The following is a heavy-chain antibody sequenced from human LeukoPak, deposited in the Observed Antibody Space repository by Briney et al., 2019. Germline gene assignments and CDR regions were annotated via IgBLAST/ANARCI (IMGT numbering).Heavy chain of an antibody. J-gene: IGHJ4*02. CDR2: INPNSGGT. D-gene: IGHD3-22*01. CDR1: GYTFTDYY. CDR3: ARGPDYYDSSGYYKNFDY. Sequence: ASVKVSCKASGYTFTDYYMHWVRQAPGQGLEWMGWINPNSGGTNYAQKFQGRVTMTRDTSISTAYMELSRLRSDDTAVYYCARGPDYYDSSGYYKNFDYWGQGTLVTVSS. V-gene: IGHV1-2*02.